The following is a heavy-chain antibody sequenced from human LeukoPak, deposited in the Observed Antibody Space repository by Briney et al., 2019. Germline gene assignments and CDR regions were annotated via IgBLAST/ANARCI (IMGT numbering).Heavy chain of an antibody. J-gene: IGHJ4*02. CDR1: GGSVSSSDSY. Sequence: SETLSLTCTVSGGSVSSSDSYWSWVRQPPGKGLEWIGSICFSKTTYYNPSLKSRVTMSIDTSKNHFSLKLSSVTAADTAVYYCAIIWFGEYPFDYWGQGTLVTVSS. CDR3: AIIWFGEYPFDY. D-gene: IGHD3-10*01. CDR2: ICFSKTT. V-gene: IGHV4-39*02.